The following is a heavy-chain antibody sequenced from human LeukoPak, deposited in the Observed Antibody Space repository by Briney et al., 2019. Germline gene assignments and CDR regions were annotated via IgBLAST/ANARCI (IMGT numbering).Heavy chain of an antibody. J-gene: IGHJ4*02. CDR1: GYTFTSYE. CDR2: VNPNSGNT. CDR3: AKVYNHWGARGRHYFDY. Sequence: ASVKVSCKASGYTFTSYEINWVRQATGQGLEWMGWVNPNSGNTGYAQTFQGRVTMTRNTSISTAYMELSSVRYEDTAVYYCAKVYNHWGARGRHYFDYWGQGTLVTVS. V-gene: IGHV1-8*01. D-gene: IGHD1-26*01.